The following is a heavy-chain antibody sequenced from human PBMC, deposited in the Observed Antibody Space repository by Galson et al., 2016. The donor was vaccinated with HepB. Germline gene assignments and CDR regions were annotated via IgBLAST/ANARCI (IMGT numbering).Heavy chain of an antibody. V-gene: IGHV3-7*04. CDR1: GFTFSSSA. Sequence: SLRLSCAASGFTFSSSAMHWVRQAPGKGLEWVANIKRDGSQIYYVDSVEGRITISRDNFQNSLFLQMNSVRAEDTAVYYCSRAQWRQGRRAAYFDYWGQGALVTVSS. D-gene: IGHD5-18*01. CDR3: SRAQWRQGRRAAYFDY. J-gene: IGHJ4*02. CDR2: IKRDGSQI.